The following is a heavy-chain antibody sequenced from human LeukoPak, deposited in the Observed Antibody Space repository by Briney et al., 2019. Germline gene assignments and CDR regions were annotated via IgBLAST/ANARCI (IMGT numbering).Heavy chain of an antibody. CDR2: IYTSGST. CDR1: GGSISSYS. CDR3: ARDLRGTYYYVSGTLSHYYYYYMDV. J-gene: IGHJ6*03. D-gene: IGHD3-10*01. Sequence: SETLSLTCTVSGGSISSYSWSWIRQPAGKGQEWIGRIYTSGSTNYNPSLKSRVTMSVDTSKNQFSLKLSSVTAADTAVYYCARDLRGTYYYVSGTLSHYYYYYMDVWGKGTPVTISS. V-gene: IGHV4-4*07.